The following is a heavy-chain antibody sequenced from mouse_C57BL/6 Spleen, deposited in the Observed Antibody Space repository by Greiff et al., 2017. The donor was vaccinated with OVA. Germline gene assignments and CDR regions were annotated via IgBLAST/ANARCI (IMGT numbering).Heavy chain of an antibody. CDR2: IDPSDSYT. D-gene: IGHD1-1*01. V-gene: IGHV1-69*01. Sequence: VQLQQPGAELVMPGASVKLSCKASGYTFTSYWMHWVKQRPGQGLEWIGEIDPSDSYTNYNQKFKGKSTLTVDKSSSTAYMQLSSLTSEDSAVYYCARYDYGSSRYAMDYWGQGTSVTVSS. CDR1: GYTFTSYW. J-gene: IGHJ4*01. CDR3: ARYDYGSSRYAMDY.